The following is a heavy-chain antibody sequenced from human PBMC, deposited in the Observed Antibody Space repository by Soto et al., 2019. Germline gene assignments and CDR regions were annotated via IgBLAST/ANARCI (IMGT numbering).Heavy chain of an antibody. CDR1: EFTFNNYW. J-gene: IGHJ5*02. Sequence: EVQLVKSGGGLVQPGGSLRLSCAASEFTFNNYWMHWVRQAPGKGRVWVSRISADGSSTTYADSVKGRFTISRDNATNTLFLEVSSLRADDTAVYYCGGGFNPHSYKTVAGWQGGWFDPWGQGTLVTVSS. CDR3: GGGFNPHSYKTVAGWQGGWFDP. CDR2: ISADGSST. D-gene: IGHD5-18*01. V-gene: IGHV3-74*01.